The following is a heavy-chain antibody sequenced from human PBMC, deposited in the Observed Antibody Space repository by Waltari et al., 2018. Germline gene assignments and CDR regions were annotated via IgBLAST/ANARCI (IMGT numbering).Heavy chain of an antibody. CDR3: TKDAYDSPNHYPPTWFDP. CDR1: GFSFGYTA. J-gene: IGHJ5*02. CDR2: ISGTGDGT. Sequence: DVQLAEYGGGLVQPGGSLRLSCVASGFSFGYTAMNWVPQATGKAPEWFAIISGTGDGTFYSNSVRGRFTISRDNSRNTLYLQMNDLKTEDTAVYYCTKDAYDSPNHYPPTWFDPWGHGTLVTVSS. V-gene: IGHV3-23*04. D-gene: IGHD3-10*01.